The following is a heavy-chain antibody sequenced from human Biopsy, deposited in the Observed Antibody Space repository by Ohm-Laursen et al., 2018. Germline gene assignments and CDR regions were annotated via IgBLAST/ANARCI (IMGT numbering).Heavy chain of an antibody. Sequence: ASVKVSCKASGFSFTGYYIHWVRQAPGQGLEWMGWISPKSGGTNYAQKFQGNITMTKNTSMSTAYIEMSRLRSDDTAVYYCALQSVAQMKNFDYWGQGTLVTVSS. V-gene: IGHV1-2*02. CDR3: ALQSVAQMKNFDY. D-gene: IGHD6-19*01. J-gene: IGHJ4*02. CDR2: ISPKSGGT. CDR1: GFSFTGYY.